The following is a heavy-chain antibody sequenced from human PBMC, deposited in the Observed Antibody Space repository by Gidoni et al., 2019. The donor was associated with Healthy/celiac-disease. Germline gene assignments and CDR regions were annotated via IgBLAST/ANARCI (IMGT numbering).Heavy chain of an antibody. CDR2: ISSSGSTI. D-gene: IGHD1-26*01. V-gene: IGHV3-48*03. CDR1: GFTFSSSE. CDR3: ARPPSGYYEADDAFDI. J-gene: IGHJ3*02. Sequence: EVQLVESGGGLVQPGGSLRLSCAASGFTFSSSEMNWVRQAPGKGLEWVSYISSSGSTIYYADSVKGRFTISRDNAKNSLYLQMNSLRAEDTAVYYCARPPSGYYEADDAFDIWGQGTMVTVSS.